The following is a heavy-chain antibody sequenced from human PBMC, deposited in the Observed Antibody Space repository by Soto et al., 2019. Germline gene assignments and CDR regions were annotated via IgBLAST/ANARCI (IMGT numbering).Heavy chain of an antibody. D-gene: IGHD1-1*01. CDR2: IYYSGST. CDR1: GGSISSGGYY. CDR3: ARGRPRRDEGTNWFEP. V-gene: IGHV4-31*03. J-gene: IGHJ5*02. Sequence: QVQLQESGPGLLKPSQTLSLTCTVSGGSISSGGYYWSWIRQHPGKGLEWIGYIYYSGSTYYNPSLKSRVTISVDTSKNQFSLKLSSVTAADTAVYYCARGRPRRDEGTNWFEPWGQGTLVTVSS.